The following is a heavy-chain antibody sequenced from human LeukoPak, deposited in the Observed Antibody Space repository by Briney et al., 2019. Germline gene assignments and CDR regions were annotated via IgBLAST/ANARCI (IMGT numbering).Heavy chain of an antibody. J-gene: IGHJ6*02. CDR3: AKNHYDSSGHFLISMDV. CDR1: GGTFSSYA. D-gene: IGHD3-22*01. V-gene: IGHV1-69*04. CDR2: IIPILGIA. Sequence: GSSVKVSCKASGGTFSSYAISWVRQAPGQGLEWMGRIIPILGIANYAQKFRDRVTITADKSTSTVEMELSSLRSEDTAVYYCAKNHYDSSGHFLISMDVWGQGTTVTVSS.